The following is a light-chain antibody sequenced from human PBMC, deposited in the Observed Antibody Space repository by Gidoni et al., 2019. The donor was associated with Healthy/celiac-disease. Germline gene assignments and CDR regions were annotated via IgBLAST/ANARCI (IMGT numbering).Light chain of an antibody. CDR1: KLGDKY. V-gene: IGLV3-1*01. CDR2: QDS. Sequence: SYALTQPPSVSVSPGQTASITCSGDKLGDKYACWYQQKPGQSPVLVIYQDSKRPSGIPERFSGSNSGNTATLTISGTQAMDEADYYCQAWDSSTDHVVFGGGTKLTVL. J-gene: IGLJ2*01. CDR3: QAWDSSTDHVV.